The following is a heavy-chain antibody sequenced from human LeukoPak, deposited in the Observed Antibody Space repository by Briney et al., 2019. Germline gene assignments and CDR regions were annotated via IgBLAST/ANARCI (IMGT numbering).Heavy chain of an antibody. Sequence: QAGGSPRLSCAASGFTFSSYWMHWVRQAPGKGLVWVSRINSDGSSTSYADSVKGRFTISRDNAKNTLYLQMNSLRAEDTAVYYCAREEEYCSSTSCYGYYFDYWGQGTLVTVSS. CDR2: INSDGSST. CDR3: AREEEYCSSTSCYGYYFDY. CDR1: GFTFSSYW. J-gene: IGHJ4*02. D-gene: IGHD2-2*01. V-gene: IGHV3-74*01.